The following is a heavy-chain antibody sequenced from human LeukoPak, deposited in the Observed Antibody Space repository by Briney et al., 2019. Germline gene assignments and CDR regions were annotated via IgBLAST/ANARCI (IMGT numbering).Heavy chain of an antibody. V-gene: IGHV4-34*01. D-gene: IGHD6-13*01. CDR1: GVSISAYY. Sequence: SETLSLTCSVSGVSISAYYWSWIRQPPGKGLEWIGEINHSGSTNYNPSLKSRVTISVDTSKNQFSLKLSSVTAADTAVYYCARDTAAAGTVVWFDPWGQGTLVTVSS. J-gene: IGHJ5*02. CDR2: INHSGST. CDR3: ARDTAAAGTVVWFDP.